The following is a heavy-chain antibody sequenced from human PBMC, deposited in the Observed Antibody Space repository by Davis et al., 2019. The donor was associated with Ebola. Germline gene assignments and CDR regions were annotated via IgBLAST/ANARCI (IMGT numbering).Heavy chain of an antibody. V-gene: IGHV3-30-3*01. CDR2: VSYDGSTK. J-gene: IGHJ4*02. CDR3: ARNWVTSFDY. D-gene: IGHD2-21*02. Sequence: GESLKISCAVSGFTFSGHSMHWVRQAPGKGLEWVAVVSYDGSTKYYADSVKGRFTISRDNSKNTLYLQMNSLRAEDTAVYYCARNWVTSFDYWGQGTLVTVSS. CDR1: GFTFSGHS.